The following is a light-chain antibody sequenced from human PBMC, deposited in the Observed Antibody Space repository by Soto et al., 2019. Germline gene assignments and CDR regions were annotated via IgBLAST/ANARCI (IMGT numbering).Light chain of an antibody. CDR2: KVS. Sequence: DVVLTQSPLSLPVILGQPASISCRSSQSLVYSDGITYLSWFHQRPGQSPRRLIYKVSNRDSGVPDRFSGSGSVIDFTLKSSRVEAEDVGVYYCMQGIHWPPYTFGQGTKLEIK. J-gene: IGKJ2*01. CDR3: MQGIHWPPYT. CDR1: QSLVYSDGITY. V-gene: IGKV2-30*01.